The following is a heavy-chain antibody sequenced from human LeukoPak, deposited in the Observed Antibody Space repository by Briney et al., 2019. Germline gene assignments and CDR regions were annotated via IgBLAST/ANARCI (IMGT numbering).Heavy chain of an antibody. CDR1: GYTLTELS. V-gene: IGHV1-24*01. Sequence: GASVKVSCKVYGYTLTELSMHWVRQAPGKGLEWMGGFDPEDGETIYAQKFQGRVIMTEDKSTDTAYMELSSLRSEDTAVYYCAVSRGSGYPADYWGQGTLVTVSS. D-gene: IGHD3-3*01. J-gene: IGHJ4*02. CDR3: AVSRGSGYPADY. CDR2: FDPEDGET.